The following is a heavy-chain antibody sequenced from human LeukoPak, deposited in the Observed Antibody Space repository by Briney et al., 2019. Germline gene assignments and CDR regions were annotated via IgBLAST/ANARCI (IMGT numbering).Heavy chain of an antibody. D-gene: IGHD5-18*01. CDR2: ISGSDGNT. CDR1: GLTFSSYA. J-gene: IGHJ4*02. CDR3: AKDQTNTAMVSNY. V-gene: IGHV3-23*01. Sequence: PGGSLRLSCAASGLTFSSYAMTWVRQAPEKGLEWVSTISGSDGNTYYADSVKGRFTISRDNSKNTLYLQMNSLRAEDTAIYFCAKDQTNTAMVSNYWGQGTLVTVSS.